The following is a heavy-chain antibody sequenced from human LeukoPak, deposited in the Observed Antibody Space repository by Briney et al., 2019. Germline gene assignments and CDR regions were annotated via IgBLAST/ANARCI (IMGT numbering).Heavy chain of an antibody. CDR2: IIPMFGSV. V-gene: IGHV1-69*13. D-gene: IGHD2-21*01. Sequence: GASVRVSCKASGGTFSSYAINWVRQAPGQGLEWMGGIIPMFGSVKYAQKFQGRVRLTADESTSTAYMELSSLRSEDTAVYYCARFAVPGIGGGEYYYYMDVWGKGTTVTISS. CDR1: GGTFSSYA. J-gene: IGHJ6*03. CDR3: ARFAVPGIGGGEYYYYMDV.